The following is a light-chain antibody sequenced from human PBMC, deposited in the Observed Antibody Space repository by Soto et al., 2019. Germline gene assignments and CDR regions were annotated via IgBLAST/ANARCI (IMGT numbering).Light chain of an antibody. V-gene: IGLV1-47*01. CDR2: RNN. CDR1: SSNIGSDY. J-gene: IGLJ1*01. CDR3: AARDDSLSGNV. Sequence: QSVLTQPPSASGTPGQRVTISCSGSSSNIGSDYVYWYQQFPGTAPKLLIYRNNQRPSGVPDRFSGSKSGTSASLAISGLRSEDEADYYCAARDDSLSGNVFGTGTKVTV.